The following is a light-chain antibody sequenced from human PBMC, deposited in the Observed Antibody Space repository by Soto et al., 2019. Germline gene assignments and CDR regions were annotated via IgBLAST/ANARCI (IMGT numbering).Light chain of an antibody. CDR3: QQTYTCWWT. J-gene: IGKJ1*01. CDR2: AAS. CDR1: QNVHGY. V-gene: IGKV1-39*01. Sequence: DIQVTQSPSSLSASVGDTVSITCRASQNVHGYLNWYQQRPGKAPKLMIYAASTLQRGVPSRLSGGDSGTHFTLTISNLQPEDFATYYCQQTYTCWWTFGQGTKVEIK.